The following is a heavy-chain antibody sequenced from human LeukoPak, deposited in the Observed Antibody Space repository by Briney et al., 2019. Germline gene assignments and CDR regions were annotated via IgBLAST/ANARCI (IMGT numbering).Heavy chain of an antibody. CDR1: GSTFSRYA. CDR3: ARDRPYTGGWRGFDY. Sequence: SVKVSCKASGSTFSRYAISWVRQAPGQGLEWMGGIIPMFGIANYAQKFQGRVTITADESTSTAYMELSSLRSEDTAVYYCARDRPYTGGWRGFDYWGQGTLVTVSS. J-gene: IGHJ4*02. CDR2: IIPMFGIA. V-gene: IGHV1-69*13. D-gene: IGHD6-19*01.